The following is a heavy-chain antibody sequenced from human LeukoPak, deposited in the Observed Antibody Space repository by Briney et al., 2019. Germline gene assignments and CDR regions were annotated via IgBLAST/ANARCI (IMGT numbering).Heavy chain of an antibody. Sequence: GGSLRLSCVASGFTVDTYWMSWVRQAPGKGLDWVAHIKEDGTRKYYVDSVKGRFTISRDNAKNSLYLQMNSLRAEDTAVYYCARDWKYNWNYFFYWGQGTLVTVSS. CDR1: GFTVDTYW. CDR2: IKEDGTRK. CDR3: ARDWKYNWNYFFY. D-gene: IGHD1-20*01. J-gene: IGHJ4*02. V-gene: IGHV3-7*01.